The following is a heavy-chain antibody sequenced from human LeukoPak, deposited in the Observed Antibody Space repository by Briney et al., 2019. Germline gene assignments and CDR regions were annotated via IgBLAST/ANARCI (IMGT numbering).Heavy chain of an antibody. D-gene: IGHD3-10*01. CDR2: IYYSGST. V-gene: IGHV4-39*07. CDR1: GGSTSSSSYY. Sequence: SETLSLTCTVSGGSTSSSSYYWGWIRQPPGKGLEWIGSIYYSGSTYYNPSLKSRVTISVDTSKNQFSLKLSSVTAADTAVYYCARDWYYGSGSAVDYWGQGTLVTVSS. CDR3: ARDWYYGSGSAVDY. J-gene: IGHJ4*02.